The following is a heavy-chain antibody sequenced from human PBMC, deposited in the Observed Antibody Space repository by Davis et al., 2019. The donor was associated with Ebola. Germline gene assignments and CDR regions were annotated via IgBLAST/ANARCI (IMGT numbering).Heavy chain of an antibody. CDR2: INHHGIT. CDR1: GGSFSGYY. V-gene: IGHV4-34*01. Sequence: SETLSLTCAVYGGSFSGYYWSWIRQPPGKGLEWMGEINHHGITSYNPSLKSRVSMSVDTSKKQFSLKVTSVTAADTAVYYCARGLFWSGLDVWGQGTTDTVSS. J-gene: IGHJ6*02. D-gene: IGHD1-1*01. CDR3: ARGLFWSGLDV.